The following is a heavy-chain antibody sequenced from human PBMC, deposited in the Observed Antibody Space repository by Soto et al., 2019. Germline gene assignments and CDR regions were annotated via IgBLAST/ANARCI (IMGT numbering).Heavy chain of an antibody. V-gene: IGHV1-24*01. D-gene: IGHD6-13*01. J-gene: IGHJ6*02. CDR3: ATEAAAGMGYYYYGMDV. CDR1: GYALTELS. Sequence: ATVNVSCKVSGYALTELSMHWVRQAPGKGLEWMGGFDPEDGETIYAQKFQGRVTMTEDTSTDTAYMELSSLRSEDTAVYYCATEAAAGMGYYYYGMDVWGQGTTVTVSS. CDR2: FDPEDGET.